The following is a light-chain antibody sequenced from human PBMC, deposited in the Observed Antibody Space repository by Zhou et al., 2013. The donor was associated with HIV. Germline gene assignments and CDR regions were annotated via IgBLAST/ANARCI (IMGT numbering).Light chain of an antibody. Sequence: DIVMTQSPLSLPVTPGEPASISCRSSQSLLHSNGYTYLDWYLQKPGQSPQLLIYWGSNRASGVPDRFSGSGSGTDFTLRISRVEAEDVGVYYCMQTLQTPFTFGGGTKVDIK. CDR2: WGS. CDR1: QSLLHSNGYTY. V-gene: IGKV2-28*01. CDR3: MQTLQTPFT. J-gene: IGKJ4*01.